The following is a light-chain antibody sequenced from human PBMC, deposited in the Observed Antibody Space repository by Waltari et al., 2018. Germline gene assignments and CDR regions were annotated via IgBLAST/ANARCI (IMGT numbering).Light chain of an antibody. V-gene: IGKV3-20*01. CDR1: QSVTRA. Sequence: EILITPSPGTLSESPVQSATLSCRTSQSVTRALAWYQQKPGQAPRLLIYGASNRATGIPDRFSGSGSGTDFSLTISSLEPEDFAVYYCQHYLRLPVTFGQGTKVEVK. CDR3: QHYLRLPVT. CDR2: GAS. J-gene: IGKJ1*01.